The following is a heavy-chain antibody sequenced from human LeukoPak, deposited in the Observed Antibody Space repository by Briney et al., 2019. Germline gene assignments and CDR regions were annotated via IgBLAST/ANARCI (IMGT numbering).Heavy chain of an antibody. CDR2: IYYSGST. V-gene: IGHV4-59*01. Sequence: PSETLSLTCTVSGGSISSYYWSWIRQPPGKGLEWIGYIYYSGSTNYNPSLKSRVTISVDTSKNQFSLKLSSVTAADTAVYYCARDYGSGSYQGNWFDPWGQGTLVTVSS. J-gene: IGHJ5*02. CDR3: ARDYGSGSYQGNWFDP. CDR1: GGSISSYY. D-gene: IGHD3-10*01.